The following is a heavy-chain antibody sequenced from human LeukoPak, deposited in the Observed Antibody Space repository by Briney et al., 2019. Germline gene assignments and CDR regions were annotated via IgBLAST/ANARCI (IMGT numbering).Heavy chain of an antibody. Sequence: GGSLRLSCAASGFTFSSYWMHWVRQAPGKGLVWVSRINSAGSSTSYADSVKGRFTISRDNAKNTLYLQMNSLRAEDTAVYYCAREYCSGGSCSNWFDPWGQGTLVTVSS. CDR3: AREYCSGGSCSNWFDP. D-gene: IGHD2-15*01. V-gene: IGHV3-74*01. CDR2: INSAGSST. J-gene: IGHJ5*02. CDR1: GFTFSSYW.